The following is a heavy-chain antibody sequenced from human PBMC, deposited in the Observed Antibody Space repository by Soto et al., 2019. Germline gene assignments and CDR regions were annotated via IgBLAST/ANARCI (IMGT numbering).Heavy chain of an antibody. J-gene: IGHJ6*02. V-gene: IGHV3-30-3*01. CDR1: GFTFSSYA. Sequence: GGSLRLSCAASGFTFSSYAMHWVRQAPGKGLEWVAVISYDGSNKYYADSVKGRFTISRDNSKNTLYLQMNSLRAEDTAVYYCAKVATLAAAGTDGMDVWGQGTTVTVSS. D-gene: IGHD6-13*01. CDR2: ISYDGSNK. CDR3: AKVATLAAAGTDGMDV.